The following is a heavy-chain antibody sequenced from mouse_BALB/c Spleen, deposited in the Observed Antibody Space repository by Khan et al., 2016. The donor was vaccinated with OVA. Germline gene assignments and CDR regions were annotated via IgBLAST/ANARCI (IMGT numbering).Heavy chain of an antibody. CDR2: IWGDGST. J-gene: IGHJ2*01. Sequence: VKLLESGPGLVAPSQSLSITCTVSGFSLTSDGVSWVRQPPGKGLEWLVVIWGDGSTNYHSALRSRLSIRKDNSKSQVFLKLNSLQSDDTATYYCAKLRVFYIDFWGQGTTLTVSS. D-gene: IGHD2-12*01. CDR3: AKLRVFYIDF. CDR1: GFSLTSDG. V-gene: IGHV2-3*01.